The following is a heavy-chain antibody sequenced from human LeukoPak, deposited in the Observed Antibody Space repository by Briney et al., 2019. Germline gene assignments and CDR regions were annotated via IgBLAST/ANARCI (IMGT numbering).Heavy chain of an antibody. Sequence: GGSLRLSCAASGFTFSSFTMSWVRQAPGKGLEWVSAMSGSGRSTYYADSVKGRFTISRDNSKNTLYLQMHSLRAEDTAVYYCAKDRDVWGSLLDYWGQGTLVTVS. V-gene: IGHV3-23*01. J-gene: IGHJ4*02. CDR3: AKDRDVWGSLLDY. CDR1: GFTFSSFT. D-gene: IGHD3-16*01. CDR2: MSGSGRST.